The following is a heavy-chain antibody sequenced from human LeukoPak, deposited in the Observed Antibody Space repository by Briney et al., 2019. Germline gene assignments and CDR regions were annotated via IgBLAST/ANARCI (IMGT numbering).Heavy chain of an antibody. V-gene: IGHV3-11*06. D-gene: IGHD3-22*01. J-gene: IGHJ4*02. CDR1: GFTFNDHF. Sequence: HPGGSLRLSCAASGFTFNDHFMTWIRQAPGKGLEWVSYISNTGTYVNYADSVKGRFTISRDNAKNSLYLQMNSLRAEDTAVYYCARDLGGYYYDSSGYSAFDYWGQGTLVTVSS. CDR2: ISNTGTYV. CDR3: ARDLGGYYYDSSGYSAFDY.